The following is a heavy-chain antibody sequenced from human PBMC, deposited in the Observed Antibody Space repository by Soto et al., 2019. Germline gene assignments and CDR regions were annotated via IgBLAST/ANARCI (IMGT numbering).Heavy chain of an antibody. J-gene: IGHJ6*03. CDR2: IKQDGSEK. V-gene: IGHV3-7*01. D-gene: IGHD3-3*01. Sequence: PGGSLRLSCAASGFTFSSYWMSWVRQAPGKGLEWVANIKQDGSEKYYVDSVKGRFTISRDNAKNSLYLQMNSLRAEDTAVYYCARDNYDFWSGPQATYYYHSYYMDVWGKGTTVTLSS. CDR1: GFTFSSYW. CDR3: ARDNYDFWSGPQATYYYHSYYMDV.